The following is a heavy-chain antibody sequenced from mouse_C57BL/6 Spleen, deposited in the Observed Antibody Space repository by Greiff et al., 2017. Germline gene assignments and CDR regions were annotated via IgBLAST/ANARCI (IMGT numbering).Heavy chain of an antibody. CDR3: ARFLLLRYFDY. D-gene: IGHD1-1*01. Sequence: VQLQQSGPELVKPGASVKISCKASGYTFTDYYMNWVKQSHGKSLEWIGDINPNNGGTSYNQKFKGKATLTVDKSSSTAYMELRSLTSEDSAVYYCARFLLLRYFDYWGQGTTLTVSS. J-gene: IGHJ2*01. V-gene: IGHV1-26*01. CDR1: GYTFTDYY. CDR2: INPNNGGT.